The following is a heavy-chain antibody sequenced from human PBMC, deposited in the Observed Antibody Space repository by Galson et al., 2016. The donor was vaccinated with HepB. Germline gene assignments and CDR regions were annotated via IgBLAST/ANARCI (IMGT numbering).Heavy chain of an antibody. D-gene: IGHD6-13*01. Sequence: SLRLSCAASGFTVRDDYTNWVRQAPGKGLEWVSVIHSSGDTNYADSVKDRFTISRDTSKNTVYLQMNSLRAEDTAVYYCGRDSYDSSSWSVDYWGQGTLVTVSS. V-gene: IGHV3-53*01. J-gene: IGHJ4*02. CDR1: GFTVRDDY. CDR2: IHSSGDT. CDR3: GRDSYDSSSWSVDY.